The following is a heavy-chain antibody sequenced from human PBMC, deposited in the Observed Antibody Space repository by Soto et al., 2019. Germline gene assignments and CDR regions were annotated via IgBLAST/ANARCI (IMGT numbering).Heavy chain of an antibody. D-gene: IGHD3-10*01. Sequence: ASVKVSCKASGYTFTGYYMHWVRHAPGQGLEWMGWINPNSGGTNYAQKFQGWVTMTRDTSISTAYMELSRLRSDDTAVYYCAREGRHITMVRGVNFYGMDVWGQGTTVTVSS. CDR2: INPNSGGT. V-gene: IGHV1-2*04. CDR3: AREGRHITMVRGVNFYGMDV. J-gene: IGHJ6*02. CDR1: GYTFTGYY.